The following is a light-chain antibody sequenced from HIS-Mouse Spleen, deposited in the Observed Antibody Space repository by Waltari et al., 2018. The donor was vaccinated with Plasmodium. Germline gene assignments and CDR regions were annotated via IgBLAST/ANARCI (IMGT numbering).Light chain of an antibody. J-gene: IGLJ3*02. Sequence: QSALTQPASVSGSPGQSITISCPGTSSAVGRFHLSPRYQQHPGKAPKLLIYEGSKRPSGVSNRFSGSKSGNTASLTISGLQAEDEADYYCCSYAGSSTWVFGGGTKLTVL. V-gene: IGLV2-23*01. CDR3: CSYAGSSTWV. CDR1: SSAVGRFHL. CDR2: EGS.